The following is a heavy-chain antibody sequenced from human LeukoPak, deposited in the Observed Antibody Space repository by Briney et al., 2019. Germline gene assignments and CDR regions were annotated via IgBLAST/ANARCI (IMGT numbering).Heavy chain of an antibody. Sequence: GGSLRLSCAASGFTVSPNYMSWVRQAPGKGLELVSVIYGGGSTYYADSVRDRFTISRDNSKNTLYLQMNSLRAEDTAVYYCASASCSGSSCYSGYFDYWGQGTLVTVSS. CDR3: ASASCSGSSCYSGYFDY. CDR1: GFTVSPNY. D-gene: IGHD2-15*01. V-gene: IGHV3-53*01. CDR2: IYGGGST. J-gene: IGHJ4*02.